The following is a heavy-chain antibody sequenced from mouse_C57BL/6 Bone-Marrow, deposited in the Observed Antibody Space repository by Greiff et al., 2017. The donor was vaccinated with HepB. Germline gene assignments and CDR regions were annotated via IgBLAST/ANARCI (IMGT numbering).Heavy chain of an antibody. CDR3: ARPLIYYDYDNYAMDY. Sequence: EVKLMESGGGLVQPGGSLSLSCAASGFTFTDYYMSWVRQPPGKALEWLGFIRNKANGYTTEYSASVKGRFTISRDNSQSILYLQMNALRAEDSATYYCARPLIYYDYDNYAMDYWGQGTSVTVSS. D-gene: IGHD2-4*01. V-gene: IGHV7-3*01. CDR2: IRNKANGYTT. CDR1: GFTFTDYY. J-gene: IGHJ4*01.